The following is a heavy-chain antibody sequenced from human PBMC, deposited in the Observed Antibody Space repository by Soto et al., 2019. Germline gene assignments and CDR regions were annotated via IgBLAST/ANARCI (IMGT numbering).Heavy chain of an antibody. D-gene: IGHD6-25*01. J-gene: IGHJ6*02. V-gene: IGHV3-33*01. Sequence: QAQLEESGGGVVQPGGSLRLSCGTSGFTFSSYGFHWVRQAPGKGLEWVAVIWHDGNHKFYGDSVKGRFIISRDNAKNTADLQRNSLRGEDTAVSYCARAHYSAYDRSDYFYYGMDVWGPGTTVTVSS. CDR1: GFTFSSYG. CDR2: IWHDGNHK. CDR3: ARAHYSAYDRSDYFYYGMDV.